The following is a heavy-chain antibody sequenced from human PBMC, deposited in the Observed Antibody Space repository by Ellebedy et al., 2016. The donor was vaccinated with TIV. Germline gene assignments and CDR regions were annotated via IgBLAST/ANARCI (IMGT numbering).Heavy chain of an antibody. D-gene: IGHD4-17*01. CDR3: ARDRVDYGGSFDT. J-gene: IGHJ5*02. Sequence: GESLKISXAASGFTFSDYYMSWVRQAPGKGLEWVSYISSGGSAIFYADSVKGRVAISRDNAKKSLYLQMNSLRVEDTAVYYCARDRVDYGGSFDTWGQGTLVTISS. CDR2: ISSGGSAI. V-gene: IGHV3-11*01. CDR1: GFTFSDYY.